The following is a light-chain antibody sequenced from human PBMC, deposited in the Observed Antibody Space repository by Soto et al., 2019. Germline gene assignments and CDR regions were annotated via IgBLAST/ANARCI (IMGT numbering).Light chain of an antibody. J-gene: IGLJ1*01. V-gene: IGLV1-47*02. CDR3: VAWDDSLSGLV. CDR2: SNN. Sequence: QSVLTRPPSASGTPGQRVTISFSGRSANIGTNFVCWYQQLPGTAPKLLIYSNNQRPSGVPDRFSGSKSGTSASLAISGLRSEDEANYYCVAWDDSLSGLVFGTGTKVTVL. CDR1: SANIGTNF.